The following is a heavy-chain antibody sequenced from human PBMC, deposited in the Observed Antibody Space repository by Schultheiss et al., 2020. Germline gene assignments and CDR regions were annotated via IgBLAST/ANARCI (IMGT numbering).Heavy chain of an antibody. CDR3: AKRLSSGSYFAAFDI. J-gene: IGHJ3*02. CDR2: ISGSGGST. D-gene: IGHD1-26*01. Sequence: GGSLRLSCAASGFTFSSYAMSWVRQAPGKGLEWVSAISGSGGSTYYADSVKGRFTISRDNSKNTLFLQMNSLRAGDTAIYYCAKRLSSGSYFAAFDIWGQGTMVTVSS. CDR1: GFTFSSYA. V-gene: IGHV3-23*01.